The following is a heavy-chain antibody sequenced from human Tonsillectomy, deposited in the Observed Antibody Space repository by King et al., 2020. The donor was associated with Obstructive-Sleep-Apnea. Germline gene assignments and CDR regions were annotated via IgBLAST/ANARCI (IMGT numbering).Heavy chain of an antibody. D-gene: IGHD3-9*01. J-gene: IGHJ5*02. CDR2: MNPNSGNT. CDR3: ARDNVLRYFDWFVGPEIHNWFDP. CDR1: GYTFTSYD. Sequence: VQLVQSGAEVKKPGASVKVSCKASGYTFTSYDINWVRQATGQGLEWMGWMNPNSGNTGYAQKFQGRVTMTRNTSISTAYMELSSLRSEDTAVYYCARDNVLRYFDWFVGPEIHNWFDPWGQGTLVTVSS. V-gene: IGHV1-8*01.